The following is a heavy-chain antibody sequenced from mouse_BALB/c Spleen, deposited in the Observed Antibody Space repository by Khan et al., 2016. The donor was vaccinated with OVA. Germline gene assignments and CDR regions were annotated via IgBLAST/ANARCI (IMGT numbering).Heavy chain of an antibody. Sequence: VQLQQSGAELVKPGASVKLSCTASGFNIKDTNMHWVKQRPEQGLEWIGRIDPANGNARYDPKLQGKATITADTSSNTAYLQLSSLTSEDTAVYYGGREISGYYSMDFWGQGTSVTVSS. J-gene: IGHJ4*01. CDR1: GFNIKDTN. D-gene: IGHD3-1*01. V-gene: IGHV14-3*02. CDR3: GREISGYYSMDF. CDR2: IDPANGNA.